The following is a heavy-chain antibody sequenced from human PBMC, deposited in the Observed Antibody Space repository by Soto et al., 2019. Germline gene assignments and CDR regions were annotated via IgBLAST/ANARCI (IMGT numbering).Heavy chain of an antibody. CDR3: ACTTYYYDSSGYGDY. Sequence: QVQLVQSGAEVKKPGASVKVSCKASGYTLTSYGISWVRQAPGQGLEWMGWISAYNGNTNYAQKLQGRVTMTTDTSTSTGYRELRSLRSDDTAVYYCACTTYYYDSSGYGDYWGQGTLVTVSS. D-gene: IGHD3-22*01. J-gene: IGHJ4*02. V-gene: IGHV1-18*01. CDR1: GYTLTSYG. CDR2: ISAYNGNT.